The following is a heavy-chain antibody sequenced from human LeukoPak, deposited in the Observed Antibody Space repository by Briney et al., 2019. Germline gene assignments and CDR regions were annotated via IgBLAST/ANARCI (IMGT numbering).Heavy chain of an antibody. J-gene: IGHJ4*02. CDR1: GFTFSSYW. V-gene: IGHV3-74*01. D-gene: IGHD3-3*01. CDR3: ATLSRGTIFGV. CDR2: INSDGSST. Sequence: PGGSLRLSCAASGFTFSSYWMHWVRQAPGKGLVWVSRINSDGSSTSYADSVKGRFTISRDNAKSTLYLQMNSLRAEDTAVYYCATLSRGTIFGVWGQGTLVTVSS.